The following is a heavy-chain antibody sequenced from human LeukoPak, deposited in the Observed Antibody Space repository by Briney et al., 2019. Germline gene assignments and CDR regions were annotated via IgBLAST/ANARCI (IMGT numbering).Heavy chain of an antibody. D-gene: IGHD2-8*01. V-gene: IGHV3-15*01. J-gene: IGHJ4*02. CDR3: VSQWFDY. Sequence: PGGSLRLSCAAXGXXFXXAWXXXXXXAPGXXLXXVARIKSKADXGTTDYAAPVKARFTISRDDSKNTLYLQMNSLKXEXTAVYYCVSQWFDYWGQGTLVTVSS. CDR1: GXXFXXAW. CDR2: IKSKADXGTT.